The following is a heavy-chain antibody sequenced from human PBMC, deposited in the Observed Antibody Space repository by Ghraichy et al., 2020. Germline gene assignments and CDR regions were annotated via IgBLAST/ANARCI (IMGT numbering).Heavy chain of an antibody. Sequence: GSLRLSCAASGFTVSSNYMTWVRQAPGKGLEWVSIIYSSGTTYYADSVKGRFTISRDNSKNTLYLQMNSLRAEDTAVYYCARNYYYDYWGQGTLVTVSS. CDR1: GFTVSSNY. CDR3: ARNYYYDY. V-gene: IGHV3-53*01. D-gene: IGHD3-22*01. J-gene: IGHJ4*02. CDR2: IYSSGTT.